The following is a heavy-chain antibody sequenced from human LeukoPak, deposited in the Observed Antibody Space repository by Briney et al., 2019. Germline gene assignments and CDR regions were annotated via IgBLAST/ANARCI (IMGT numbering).Heavy chain of an antibody. CDR2: IYYSGST. CDR1: GGSINSGGYY. V-gene: IGHV4-31*03. J-gene: IGHJ4*02. D-gene: IGHD7-27*01. CDR3: ARSKTGDSATFDY. Sequence: SETLSLTCTVSGGSINSGGYYWSWIRQHPGKGLEWIGYIYYSGSTYYNPSLKSRVTISVDTSKNQFSLELSSVTAADTAVYFCARSKTGDSATFDYWGQGTLVTVSS.